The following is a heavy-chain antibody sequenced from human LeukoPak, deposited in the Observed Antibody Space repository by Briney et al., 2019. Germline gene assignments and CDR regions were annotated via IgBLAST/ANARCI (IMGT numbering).Heavy chain of an antibody. Sequence: GGSLRLSCAASGFTFSNYYMSWVRQAPGKGLEWVANIRQDASAVFQVDSLKGRFTVSRDNTKNSLYLQMSSLRAEDTAVYYCARWIHDSAAWRLDYWGRGALVTVSS. CDR1: GFTFSNYY. J-gene: IGHJ4*02. V-gene: IGHV3-7*04. CDR3: ARWIHDSAAWRLDY. D-gene: IGHD3-22*01. CDR2: IRQDASAV.